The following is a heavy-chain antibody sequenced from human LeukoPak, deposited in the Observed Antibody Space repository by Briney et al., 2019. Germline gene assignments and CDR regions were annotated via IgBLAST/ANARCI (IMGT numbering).Heavy chain of an antibody. Sequence: TSETLSLTCAVYGGSFSGYYWSWIRQPPGKGLEWIGEINHSGSTNYNPSLKSRVTISVDTSKNQFSLKLSSVTAADTAVYYCARGPDDYFDYWGQGTLVTVSS. V-gene: IGHV4-34*01. CDR2: INHSGST. CDR3: ARGPDDYFDY. CDR1: GGSFSGYY. J-gene: IGHJ4*02.